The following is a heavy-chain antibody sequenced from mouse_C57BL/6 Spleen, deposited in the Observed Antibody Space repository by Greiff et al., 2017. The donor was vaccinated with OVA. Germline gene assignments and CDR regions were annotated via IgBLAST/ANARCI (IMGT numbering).Heavy chain of an antibody. CDR3: ARDYGSSSAWFAY. V-gene: IGHV5-6*01. Sequence: EVQVVESGGDLVKPGGSLKLSCAASGFTFSSYGMSWVRQTPDKRLEWVATISSGGSYTYYPDSVKGRFTISRDNAKNTLYLQMSSLKSEDTAMYYCARDYGSSSAWFAYWGQGTLVTVSA. CDR1: GFTFSSYG. J-gene: IGHJ3*01. CDR2: ISSGGSYT. D-gene: IGHD1-1*01.